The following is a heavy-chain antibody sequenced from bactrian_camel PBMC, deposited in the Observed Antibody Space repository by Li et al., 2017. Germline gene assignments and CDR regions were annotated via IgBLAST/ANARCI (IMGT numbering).Heavy chain of an antibody. CDR1: EYTYNSYC. CDR2: FNTLDQTS. D-gene: IGHD5*01. Sequence: HVQLVESGGGSVQTGGSLTLSCVATEYTYNSYCMAWFRQSPHTSWLEREGVARFNTLDQTSYVADSVKGRFAVSQDNAKNTMYLQLDSLKPEDTAIYYCAAGAVYRPSGLLGSDFGWWGQGTQVTVS. J-gene: IGHJ6*01. V-gene: IGHV3S63*01. CDR3: AAGAVYRPSGLLGSDFGW.